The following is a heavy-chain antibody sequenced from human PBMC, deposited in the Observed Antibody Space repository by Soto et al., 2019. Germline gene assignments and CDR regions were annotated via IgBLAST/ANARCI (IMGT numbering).Heavy chain of an antibody. CDR3: TRDDVMDV. V-gene: IGHV3-21*04. Sequence: KTGGSLRLACAASGFTFSGDSMNWVRQAPGKGLEWVSSISNTSTYIYYADSVKGRFTISRDNANNSLHLQMNSLKAEDTAMYYCTRDDVMDVWGQGTTVTVSS. J-gene: IGHJ6*02. CDR2: ISNTSTYI. CDR1: GFTFSGDS.